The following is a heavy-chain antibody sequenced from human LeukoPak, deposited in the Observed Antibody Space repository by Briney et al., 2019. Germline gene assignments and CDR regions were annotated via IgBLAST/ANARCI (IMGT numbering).Heavy chain of an antibody. CDR3: ARHWLRGAAKPGYMDV. Sequence: PSETLSLTCTVSGGSISSSSYYWGWIRQPPGKGLEWIGSMYYSGSTYYNPSLKSRVTISVDTSKTQFSLRLSSVTAADTAIYYCARHWLRGAAKPGYMDVWGKGTTVTVSS. V-gene: IGHV4-39*01. CDR1: GGSISSSSYY. D-gene: IGHD5-18*01. J-gene: IGHJ6*03. CDR2: MYYSGST.